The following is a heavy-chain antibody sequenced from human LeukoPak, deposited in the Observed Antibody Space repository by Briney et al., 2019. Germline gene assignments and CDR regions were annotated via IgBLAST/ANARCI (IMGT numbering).Heavy chain of an antibody. V-gene: IGHV4-39*01. Sequence: SETPSLTCTVSGGSISSRTYYWGWIRQPPGKGLEWIGNIYYSSWSTYYNPSLKSRVTISVDTSKNQFSLKLSSVTAVDTAVYYCASQVYCSAGSCYSNFWGQGTLVTVSS. J-gene: IGHJ4*02. D-gene: IGHD2-15*01. CDR1: GGSISSRTYY. CDR3: ASQVYCSAGSCYSNF. CDR2: IYYSSWST.